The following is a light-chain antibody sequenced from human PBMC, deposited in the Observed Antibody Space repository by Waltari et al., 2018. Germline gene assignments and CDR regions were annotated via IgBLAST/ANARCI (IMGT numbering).Light chain of an antibody. CDR2: STS. J-gene: IGKJ2*01. CDR3: QQYYSTPPYT. Sequence: DIQMTQSPSSLSASVGDRVTITCRASQSIISYLNWYQQKPGKAPKLLIYSTSTLQSGVPSRFSGSGSGTDFTLTISSLQPEDFAGYYCQQYYSTPPYTFGQGTKLEIK. CDR1: QSIISY. V-gene: IGKV1-39*01.